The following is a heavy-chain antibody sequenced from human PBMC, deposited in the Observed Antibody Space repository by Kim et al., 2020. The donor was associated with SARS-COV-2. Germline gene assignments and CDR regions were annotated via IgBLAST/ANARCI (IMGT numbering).Heavy chain of an antibody. CDR3: ARHFHRVGATDY. Sequence: YTPPLKSRVTISVDTSKNQFSLKLSSVTAADTAVYYCARHFHRVGATDYWGQGTLVTVSS. V-gene: IGHV4-59*08. D-gene: IGHD1-26*01. J-gene: IGHJ4*02.